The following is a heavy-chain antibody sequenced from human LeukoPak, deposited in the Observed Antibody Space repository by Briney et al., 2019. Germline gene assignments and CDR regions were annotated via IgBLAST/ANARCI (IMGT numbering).Heavy chain of an antibody. CDR1: GASITGYY. CDR2: IYTSGST. CDR3: ARDPGRLGGYYYYMDV. D-gene: IGHD3-10*01. Sequence: SSETLSLTCSVSGASITGYYWSWIRQPAGKGLECMGRIYTSGSTDYNPSLRSRVTMSVDTSKKQFSLRLTSVTAADTAVYYCARDPGRLGGYYYYMDVWGKGTTVTVSS. V-gene: IGHV4-4*07. J-gene: IGHJ6*03.